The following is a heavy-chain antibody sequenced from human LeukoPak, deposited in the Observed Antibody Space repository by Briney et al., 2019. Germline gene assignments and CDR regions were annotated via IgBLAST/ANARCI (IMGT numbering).Heavy chain of an antibody. CDR1: GFTFSRYA. J-gene: IGHJ3*02. CDR2: INWNGGST. Sequence: GGSLRLSCAASGFTFSRYAVSWVRQAPGKGLEWVSGINWNGGSTGYADSVKGRFTISRDNAKNSLYLQMNSLRAEDTALYHCARVTNMPQDAFDIWGQGTMVTVSS. V-gene: IGHV3-20*01. D-gene: IGHD2-2*01. CDR3: ARVTNMPQDAFDI.